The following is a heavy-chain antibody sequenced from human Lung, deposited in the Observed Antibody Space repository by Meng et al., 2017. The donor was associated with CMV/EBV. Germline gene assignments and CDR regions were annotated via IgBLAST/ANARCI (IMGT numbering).Heavy chain of an antibody. CDR2: FYNGGPT. J-gene: IGHJ4*02. CDR3: ARTSSSGLDC. CDR1: GGSISSTDYH. Sequence: SXTLSLTCSVSGGSISSTDYHWGWTHQPPGKGLEWIGSFYNGGPTSYNPSLKSRVTISIDMSKNQFSLKLSSPTAADTAVYYCARTSSSGLDCWGQGTVVTVSS. D-gene: IGHD6-19*01. V-gene: IGHV4-39*07.